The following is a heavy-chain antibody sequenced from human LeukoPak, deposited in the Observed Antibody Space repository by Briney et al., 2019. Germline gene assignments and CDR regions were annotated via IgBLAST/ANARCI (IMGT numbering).Heavy chain of an antibody. J-gene: IGHJ3*02. CDR3: VRKNRDFNAAFDI. CDR1: GFTFSSYW. CDR2: INSDGSST. Sequence: PGGSLRLSCAASGFTFSSYWMHWVRQAPGKGLVWVSRINSDGSSTSYADSVEGRFTISRDNAKNTLYLQMNSLRAEDTAVYYCVRKNRDFNAAFDIWGQGTVVTVSS. D-gene: IGHD1-14*01. V-gene: IGHV3-74*01.